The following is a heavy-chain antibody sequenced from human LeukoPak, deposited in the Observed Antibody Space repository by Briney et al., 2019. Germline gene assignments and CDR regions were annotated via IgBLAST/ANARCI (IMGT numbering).Heavy chain of an antibody. D-gene: IGHD5-18*01. V-gene: IGHV3-33*01. CDR1: GFTFSNYG. J-gene: IGHJ4*02. CDR3: ARAHYYTDMLINYWVRYFDY. CDR2: VWSDGATE. Sequence: GGSLRLSCAASGFTFSNYGMHWLPQAPGKGLEGVAVVWSDGATENYADSVKGRFTISRDNSKNTPYTQMNSLRAEDTAVYYGARAHYYTDMLINYWVRYFDYWGQGTLVTVSS.